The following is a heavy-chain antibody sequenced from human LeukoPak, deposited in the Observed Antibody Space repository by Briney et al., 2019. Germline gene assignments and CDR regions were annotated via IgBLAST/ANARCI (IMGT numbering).Heavy chain of an antibody. Sequence: GGSLRLSCAASGFTFSSYGMHWVRQAPGKGLEWVAVIWYDGSNKYYADSVKGRFTISRDNSKNTLYLQMNSLRAEDTAVYYCARAFSGSYSCDAFDIWGQGTMVTVSS. D-gene: IGHD1-26*01. V-gene: IGHV3-33*01. CDR2: IWYDGSNK. CDR1: GFTFSSYG. J-gene: IGHJ3*02. CDR3: ARAFSGSYSCDAFDI.